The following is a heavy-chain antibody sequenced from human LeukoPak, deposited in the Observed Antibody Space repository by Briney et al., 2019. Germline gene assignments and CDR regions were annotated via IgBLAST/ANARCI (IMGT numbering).Heavy chain of an antibody. D-gene: IGHD2-2*01. V-gene: IGHV3-15*01. Sequence: GGSLRLSCAASGFTFSNAWMSWVRQAPGKGLEWVGRIKSKTDGGTTDYAAPVKGRFTISRDDSKNTLYLQMNSLKTEDTAVYYCTTQADCSSTNCYGMDVWGQGTTVTVSS. CDR3: TTQADCSSTNCYGMDV. CDR1: GFTFSNAW. CDR2: IKSKTDGGTT. J-gene: IGHJ6*02.